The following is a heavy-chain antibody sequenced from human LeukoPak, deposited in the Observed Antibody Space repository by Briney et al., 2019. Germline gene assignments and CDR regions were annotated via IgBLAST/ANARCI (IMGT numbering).Heavy chain of an antibody. CDR1: GFTFSSYA. J-gene: IGHJ6*02. V-gene: IGHV3-23*01. Sequence: GGSLRLSCAASGFTFSSYAMSWVRQAPGKGLEWVSAISGSGGSTYYADSVKGRFTISRDNSKNTLYLQMNSLRDEDTAVYYCAKGRKSYYYGMDVWGQGTTVTVSS. CDR3: AKGRKSYYYGMDV. CDR2: ISGSGGST.